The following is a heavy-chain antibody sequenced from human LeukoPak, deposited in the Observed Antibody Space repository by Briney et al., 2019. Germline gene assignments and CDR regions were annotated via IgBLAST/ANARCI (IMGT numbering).Heavy chain of an antibody. V-gene: IGHV4-4*02. CDR3: ARGRIAVAGTRDYFDY. CDR2: IFQTGST. J-gene: IGHJ4*02. D-gene: IGHD6-19*01. Sequence: PSETLSLTCAVSGGSISSGNWWSWVRQPPGKGLEWIGEIFQTGSTNYNPSLKSRVTISVDTSKNQFSLKLSSVTAADTAVYYCARGRIAVAGTRDYFDYWGQGTLVTVSS. CDR1: GGSISSGNW.